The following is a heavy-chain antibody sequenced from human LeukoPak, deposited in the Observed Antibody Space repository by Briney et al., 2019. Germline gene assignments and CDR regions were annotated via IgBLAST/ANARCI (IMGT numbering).Heavy chain of an antibody. J-gene: IGHJ4*02. Sequence: GASVKVSCKASGYTFTGYYMHWVRQAPGQGLEWMGWINPNSGGTNYAQKFQGRVTMTRDTSISTAYMELSRLRSEDTAVYYCATGVWWDLDSVAHPDYWGQGTLVTVSS. CDR3: ATGVWWDLDSVAHPDY. CDR1: GYTFTGYY. D-gene: IGHD1-26*01. CDR2: INPNSGGT. V-gene: IGHV1-2*02.